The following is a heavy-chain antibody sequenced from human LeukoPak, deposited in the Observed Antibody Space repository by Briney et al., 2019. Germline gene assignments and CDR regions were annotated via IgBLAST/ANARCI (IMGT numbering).Heavy chain of an antibody. CDR3: ARVGGYSYGYRGTFDY. V-gene: IGHV4-34*01. J-gene: IGHJ4*02. CDR1: GGSFSGYY. D-gene: IGHD5-18*01. Sequence: PSETLSLTCAVYGGSFSGYYWSWIRQPPGKGLEWIGEINHSGSTNYNPPLKSRVTISVDTSKNQFSLKLSSVTAADTAVYYCARVGGYSYGYRGTFDYWGQGTLVTVSS. CDR2: INHSGST.